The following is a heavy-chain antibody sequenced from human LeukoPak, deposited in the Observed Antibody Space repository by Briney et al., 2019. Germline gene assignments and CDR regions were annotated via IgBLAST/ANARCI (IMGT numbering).Heavy chain of an antibody. CDR2: INTNTGNP. D-gene: IGHD3-3*01. V-gene: IGHV7-4-1*02. CDR3: ASRDFWSGSHFDY. J-gene: IGHJ4*02. CDR1: GYTFTSYD. Sequence: GASVKVSCKASGYTFTSYDINWVRQATGQGLEWMGWINTNTGNPTYAQGFTGRFVFSLDTSVSTAYLQISSLKAEDTAVYYCASRDFWSGSHFDYWGQGTLVTVSS.